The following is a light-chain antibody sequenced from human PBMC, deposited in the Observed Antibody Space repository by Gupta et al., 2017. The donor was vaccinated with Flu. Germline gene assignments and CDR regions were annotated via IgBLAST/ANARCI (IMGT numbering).Light chain of an antibody. J-gene: IGKJ2*01. V-gene: IGKV2-28*01. CDR2: LGS. Sequence: DIVMTQSPLSLPVTPGEPASISCRSSQSLLHSNGYNYLDWYLQKPGQSPQLLIYLGSNRASGVRDTSRGRGPGTDFTLKISRMMAADVGLSVSSQAPQTGHTLGQGTKLEI. CDR3: SQAPQTGHT. CDR1: QSLLHSNGYNY.